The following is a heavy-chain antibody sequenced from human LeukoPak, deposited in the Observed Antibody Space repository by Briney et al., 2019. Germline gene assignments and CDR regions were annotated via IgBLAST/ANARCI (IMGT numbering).Heavy chain of an antibody. J-gene: IGHJ4*02. CDR3: ARLPGIAAAGNDY. CDR2: INPNSGGT. D-gene: IGHD6-13*01. V-gene: IGHV1-2*02. CDR1: GYTFTGYY. Sequence: AASVKVSCKASGYTFTGYYMHWVRQAPGQELEWMGWINPNSGGTNYAQKFQGRVTMTRDTSISTAYMELSRLRSDDTAVYYCARLPGIAAAGNDYWGQGTLVTVSS.